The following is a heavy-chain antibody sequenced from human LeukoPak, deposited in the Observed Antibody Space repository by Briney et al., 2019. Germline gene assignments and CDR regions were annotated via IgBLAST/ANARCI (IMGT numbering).Heavy chain of an antibody. CDR1: GGTFSSYA. CDR2: IIPIFGTA. V-gene: IGHV1-69*06. Sequence: SVKVSCKASGGTFSSYAISWVRQAPGQGLEWMGGIIPIFGTANYAQKFQGRVTITADKSTSTAYMELSSLRSEDTAVYYCARVKYSSGWHPIYYYYYYMDVWGKGTTVTVSS. CDR3: ARVKYSSGWHPIYYYYYYMDV. D-gene: IGHD6-19*01. J-gene: IGHJ6*03.